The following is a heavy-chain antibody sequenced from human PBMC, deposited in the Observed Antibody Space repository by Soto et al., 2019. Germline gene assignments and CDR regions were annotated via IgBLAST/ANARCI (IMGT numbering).Heavy chain of an antibody. CDR1: GGSISSGGYY. CDR2: IYYNGST. D-gene: IGHD2-2*01. J-gene: IGHJ5*02. Sequence: PSETLSLTCTVSGGSISSGGYYWSWIRQHPGKGLEWIGYIYYNGSTYYNPSLKSRVTISVDTSKNQFSLKLSSVTAADTAVYYCARANYCSSTSCYSDLDGLAVVRPYNWFDPWCQGTLVTVSS. CDR3: ARANYCSSTSCYSDLDGLAVVRPYNWFDP. V-gene: IGHV4-31*03.